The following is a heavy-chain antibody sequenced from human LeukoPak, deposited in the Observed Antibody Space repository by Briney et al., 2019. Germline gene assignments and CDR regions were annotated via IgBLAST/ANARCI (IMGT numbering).Heavy chain of an antibody. J-gene: IGHJ4*02. CDR1: GFTFSSYA. CDR2: FIATSCDT. CDR3: ANYKRGPTYYFEY. D-gene: IGHD3-10*01. Sequence: GGSLRLSCAASGFTFSSYAMSWVRQAPGKGLEFVSFIATSCDTFYADSLSDRFTISRDNSKNTVFLQISSLRAEDTATYYCANYKRGPTYYFEYWGQGTLVTVSS. V-gene: IGHV3-23*01.